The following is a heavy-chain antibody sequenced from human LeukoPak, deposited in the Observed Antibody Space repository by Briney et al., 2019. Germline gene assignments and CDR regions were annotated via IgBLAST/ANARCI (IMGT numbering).Heavy chain of an antibody. CDR3: VKWTNYYFAL. CDR1: GFSFSGNA. Sequence: GGSLRLSCSASGFSFSGNAMHWVRQAPGKGLEYVSAISSNGAGTYYVDSVKGRFTVSRDDSKNTVYLQMGSLRAEDMAVYYCVKWTNYYFALWGRGTLVTVSS. CDR2: ISSNGAGT. D-gene: IGHD2-8*01. J-gene: IGHJ2*01. V-gene: IGHV3-64D*09.